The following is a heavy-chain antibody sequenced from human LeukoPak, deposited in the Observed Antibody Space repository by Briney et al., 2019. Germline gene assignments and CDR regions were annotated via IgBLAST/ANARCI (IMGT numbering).Heavy chain of an antibody. CDR2: IYSSGST. Sequence: PSETLSLTCTVSGGSISSSSYYWGWIRQPPGKGLEWIGSIYSSGSTYYNPSLKSRVTISVDTSKNQFSLNLSSVPASDTAVYYCARRGGSGRLFDYWGQGILVTVSS. J-gene: IGHJ4*02. V-gene: IGHV4-39*01. D-gene: IGHD3-10*01. CDR3: ARRGGSGRLFDY. CDR1: GGSISSSSYY.